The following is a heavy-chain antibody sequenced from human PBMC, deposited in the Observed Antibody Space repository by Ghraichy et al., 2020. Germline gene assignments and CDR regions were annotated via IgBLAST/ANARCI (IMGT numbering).Heavy chain of an antibody. D-gene: IGHD2-2*01. V-gene: IGHV3-23*01. J-gene: IGHJ3*02. CDR1: GFTFSNHA. CDR2: VGGSDGTT. CDR3: VKCTTCWRGAFDM. Sequence: GGSLRLSCAASGFTFSNHAMSWVRQAPGKGLEWVSAVGGSDGTTDYADSVQGRFTISRDNSKNTLYLQMNSLRVGDTAVYYCVKCTTCWRGAFDMWGQGTMVTVSS.